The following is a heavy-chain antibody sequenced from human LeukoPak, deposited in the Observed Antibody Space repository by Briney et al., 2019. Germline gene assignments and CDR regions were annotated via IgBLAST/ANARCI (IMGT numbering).Heavy chain of an antibody. Sequence: PGGSLRLSCAASGFTFSDYYMSWIRQAPGKGLEWVSYISSSGSTIYYADSVKGRFTISRDNAKNSLYLQMNSLRAEDTAVYYCAREKNSALTPVVIAPFDYWGQGTLVTVSS. D-gene: IGHD4-23*01. CDR2: ISSSGSTI. CDR3: AREKNSALTPVVIAPFDY. V-gene: IGHV3-11*01. J-gene: IGHJ4*02. CDR1: GFTFSDYY.